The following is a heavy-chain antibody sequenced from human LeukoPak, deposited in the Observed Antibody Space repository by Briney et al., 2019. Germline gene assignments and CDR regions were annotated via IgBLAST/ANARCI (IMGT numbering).Heavy chain of an antibody. CDR1: GFTFSSYS. CDR2: ISSSSSYI. CDR3: ARPELGDFDY. V-gene: IGHV3-21*01. J-gene: IGHJ4*02. Sequence: GGSLRLSCAASGFTFSSYSMNWVRQAPGKGLEWVSSISSSSSYIYYAGSVKGRFTISRDNAKNSLYLQMNSLRAEDTAVYYCARPELGDFDYWGQGTLVTVSS. D-gene: IGHD1-14*01.